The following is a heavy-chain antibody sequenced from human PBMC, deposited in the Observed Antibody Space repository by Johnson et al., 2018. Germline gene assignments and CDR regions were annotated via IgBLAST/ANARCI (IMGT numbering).Heavy chain of an antibody. J-gene: IGHJ3*02. D-gene: IGHD1-1*01. CDR3: ARMYNWNAGDAFDI. CDR1: GGTFSSYA. Sequence: VQLVESGAEVKKXGSSVKVSCKASGGTFSSYAISWVRQAPGQGLEWMGGIIPIFGTANYAQKFQGRVTITADESTSTAYMELSSLRSEDTAVYYCARMYNWNAGDAFDIWGQGTMVTVSS. CDR2: IIPIFGTA. V-gene: IGHV1-69*01.